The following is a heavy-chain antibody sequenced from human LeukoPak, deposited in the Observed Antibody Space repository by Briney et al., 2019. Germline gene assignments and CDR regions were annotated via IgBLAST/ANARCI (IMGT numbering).Heavy chain of an antibody. V-gene: IGHV1-46*01. CDR2: INPSGGST. CDR1: GYTFTSYY. CDR3: ARGGPIDYDFWSGYYTLYYFDY. Sequence: ASVKVSCKASGYTFTSYYMHWVRQAPGQGLEWMGIINPSGGSTSYAQKFQGRVTMTRDTSTSTVYMELSSLRSEDTAVYYCARGGPIDYDFWSGYYTLYYFDYWGQGTLVTVSS. D-gene: IGHD3-3*01. J-gene: IGHJ4*02.